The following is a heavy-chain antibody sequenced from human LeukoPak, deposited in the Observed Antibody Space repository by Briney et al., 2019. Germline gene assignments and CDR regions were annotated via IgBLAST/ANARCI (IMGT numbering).Heavy chain of an antibody. D-gene: IGHD3-3*01. Sequence: GGSLRLSCAASGFTVSSNYMNWVRQAPGKGLEWVSYISSSSSTIDYADSVKGRFTISRDNAKNSLYLQMNSLRAEDTAMYYCARGLRFLEWLLDYWGQGTLVTVSS. J-gene: IGHJ4*02. V-gene: IGHV3-48*01. CDR1: GFTVSSNY. CDR2: ISSSSSTI. CDR3: ARGLRFLEWLLDY.